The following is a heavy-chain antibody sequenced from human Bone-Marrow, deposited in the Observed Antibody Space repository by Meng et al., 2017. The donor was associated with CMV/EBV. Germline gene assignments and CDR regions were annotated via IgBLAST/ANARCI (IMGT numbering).Heavy chain of an antibody. CDR1: GGSVSSGYYY. CDR3: ARDPGWYYFYS. J-gene: IGHJ4*02. V-gene: IGHV4-61*01. Sequence: SETLSLTCTVSGGSVSSGYYYWSWIRQPPGKGLEWIGYMSYNGGTNYKPSLQSRVTISVDMSKNQFSLTLSLVTAADTAVYYCARDPGWYYFYSWGQGILVTVSS. CDR2: MSYNGGT.